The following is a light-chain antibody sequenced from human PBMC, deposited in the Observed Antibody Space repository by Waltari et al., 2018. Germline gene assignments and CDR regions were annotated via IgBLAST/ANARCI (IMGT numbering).Light chain of an antibody. CDR1: GSDLGDYKF. CDR3: SLYTASSTVV. V-gene: IGLV2-14*01. Sequence: QSALTQPASVSGSPGQSITISCTGTGSDLGDYKFVPWYQQHPGKAPKVMIYEVSNRPSGISDRFSGSKSGNTASLTISGLQAEDEAHYYCSLYTASSTVVFGGGTKLTVL. J-gene: IGLJ2*01. CDR2: EVS.